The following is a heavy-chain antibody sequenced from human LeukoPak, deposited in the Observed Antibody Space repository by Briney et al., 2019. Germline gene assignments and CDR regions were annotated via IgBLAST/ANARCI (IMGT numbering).Heavy chain of an antibody. V-gene: IGHV5-51*01. CDR1: GYSFTSYW. CDR2: IYPGDSDT. D-gene: IGHD6-19*01. CDR3: ASWGYSSGWYDAFDI. J-gene: IGHJ3*02. Sequence: GESLKISCKGSGYSFTSYWIGCVRQMPGKGLEWMGIIYPGDSDTRYSPSFQGQVTISADKSISTAYLQWSSLKASDTAMYYCASWGYSSGWYDAFDIWGQGTMVTVSS.